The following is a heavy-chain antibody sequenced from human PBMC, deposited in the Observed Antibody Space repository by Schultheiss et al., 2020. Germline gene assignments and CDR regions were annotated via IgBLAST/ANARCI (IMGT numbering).Heavy chain of an antibody. CDR3: ARRSVPDV. J-gene: IGHJ6*02. D-gene: IGHD3-3*01. CDR2: IYYNGNT. V-gene: IGHV4-59*12. Sequence: SETLSLTCTLSGGSISTYYWSWIRQPPGKGLEWIGYIYYNGNTNYNPSLQSRVTISIDTSKNQFSLKLSSVTAADTAVYYCARRSVPDVWGQGTTVTVSS. CDR1: GGSISTYY.